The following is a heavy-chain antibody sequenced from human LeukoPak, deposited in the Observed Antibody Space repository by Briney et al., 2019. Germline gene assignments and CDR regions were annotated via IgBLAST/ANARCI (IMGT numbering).Heavy chain of an antibody. D-gene: IGHD6-13*01. J-gene: IGHJ4*02. CDR3: AKVLDSLNSSWRYYFDY. CDR1: GFTFSSYS. V-gene: IGHV3-30*02. Sequence: GGSLRLSCAASGFTFSSYSMHWVRQAPGKGLEWVAFIRYDGSNKYYADSVKGRFTISRDNSKNTLYLQMNSLRAEDTAVYYCAKVLDSLNSSWRYYFDYWGQGTLVTVSS. CDR2: IRYDGSNK.